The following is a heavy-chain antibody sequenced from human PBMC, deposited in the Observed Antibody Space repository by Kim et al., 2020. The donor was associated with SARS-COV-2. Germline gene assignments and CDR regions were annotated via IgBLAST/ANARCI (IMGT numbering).Heavy chain of an antibody. CDR2: T. J-gene: IGHJ5*02. D-gene: IGHD6-19*01. Sequence: TNYNPSRKRRVTISVDTSKNQFSLKRSSVTAADTAVYYCARDRSLNWFDPWGQGTLVTVSS. V-gene: IGHV4-59*01. CDR3: ARDRSLNWFDP.